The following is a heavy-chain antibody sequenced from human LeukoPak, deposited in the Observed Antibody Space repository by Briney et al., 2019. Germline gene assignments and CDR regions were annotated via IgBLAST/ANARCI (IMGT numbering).Heavy chain of an antibody. CDR2: ISGSGGST. J-gene: IGHJ6*04. CDR3: AKGGGSSIAAAGIGSYYGMDV. V-gene: IGHV3-23*01. Sequence: GSLRLSCAASGFTFSSYAMSWVRQAPGKGLEWVSAISGSGGSTYYADSVKGRFTISRDNSKNTLYLQMNSLRAEDTAVYYCAKGGGSSIAAAGIGSYYGMDVWGKGTTVTVSS. D-gene: IGHD6-13*01. CDR1: GFTFSSYA.